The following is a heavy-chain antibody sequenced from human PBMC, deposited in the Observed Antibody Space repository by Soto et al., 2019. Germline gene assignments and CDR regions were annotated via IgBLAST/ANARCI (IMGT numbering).Heavy chain of an antibody. CDR2: INPDSGGT. CDR3: TRAAWFPYLSFY. V-gene: IGHV1-2*02. D-gene: IGHD3-10*01. Sequence: ASVKVSCKASGYTFSGYYIRWVRQAPGQGLEWMGWINPDSGGTNYAQKFQGRVTMTRDTSISTAYMELSRLRSDDTALYYCTRAAWFPYLSFYWGQGALVTVSS. J-gene: IGHJ4*02. CDR1: GYTFSGYY.